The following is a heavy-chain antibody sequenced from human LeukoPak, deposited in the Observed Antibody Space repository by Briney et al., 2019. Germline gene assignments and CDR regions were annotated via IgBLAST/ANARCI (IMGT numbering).Heavy chain of an antibody. CDR3: ARKAVAGTYFDY. J-gene: IGHJ4*02. CDR1: GGSISSYY. D-gene: IGHD6-19*01. V-gene: IGHV4-4*07. CDR2: IYTSGST. Sequence: SETLSLTCTVSGGSISSYYWSWIRQPAGKGLEWIGRIYTSGSTNYNPSLKSRVTMSVDTSKNQLSLKLSSVTAADTAVYYCARKAVAGTYFDYWGQGTLVTVSS.